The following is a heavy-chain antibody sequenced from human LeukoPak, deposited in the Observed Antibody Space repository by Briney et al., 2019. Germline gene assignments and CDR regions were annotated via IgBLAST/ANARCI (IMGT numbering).Heavy chain of an antibody. Sequence: GGSLRLSCAASGFTVSSNYMSWVRQAPGKGLEWVSVIHSGGSTYYADSVKGRFTISRDNSKNTLYLQMNSLRAEDTAVYYCASRYCSSTSCYDKYFDYWGQGTLVTVSS. J-gene: IGHJ4*02. V-gene: IGHV3-66*01. CDR2: IHSGGST. D-gene: IGHD2-2*01. CDR3: ASRYCSSTSCYDKYFDY. CDR1: GFTVSSNY.